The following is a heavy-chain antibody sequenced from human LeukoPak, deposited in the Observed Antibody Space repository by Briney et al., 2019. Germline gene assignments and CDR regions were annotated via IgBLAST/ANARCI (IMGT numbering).Heavy chain of an antibody. Sequence: GESLMISCKGSGYIFTSYWISWVRPLPGKGLEWMGRIDPSDSYTNYSPSFQGHVTISADKSISTAYLQWSSLKASDTAMYYCAPHRGGLEDLTFDPWGQGTLVTVSS. J-gene: IGHJ5*02. D-gene: IGHD3-10*01. CDR2: IDPSDSYT. V-gene: IGHV5-10-1*01. CDR1: GYIFTSYW. CDR3: APHRGGLEDLTFDP.